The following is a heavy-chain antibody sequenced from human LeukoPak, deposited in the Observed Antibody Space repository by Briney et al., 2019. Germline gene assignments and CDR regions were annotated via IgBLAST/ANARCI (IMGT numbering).Heavy chain of an antibody. CDR3: ALGVAGRFAF. V-gene: IGHV5-51*01. Sequence: GVSLKISCEGSGYRFSNYWIGWVRQMPGKGLEWMGIIYPGDSDTKYSPSFQGQVTISADKSINTAYLQCSSLKASDTAMYYCALGVAGRFAFWGQGTLVTVSS. CDR2: IYPGDSDT. J-gene: IGHJ4*02. CDR1: GYRFSNYW. D-gene: IGHD6-19*01.